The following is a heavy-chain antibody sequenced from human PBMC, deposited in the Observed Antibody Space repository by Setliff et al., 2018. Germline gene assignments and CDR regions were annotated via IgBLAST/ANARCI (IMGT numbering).Heavy chain of an antibody. CDR3: ARDNRARHYMDV. J-gene: IGHJ6*03. Sequence: SETLSLTCTVSGGSISSYYWSWIRQPAGKGLEWIGRIYTSGSTNYNPPLKSRVTISVDKSKNQFSLKLSSVTAADTAVYYCARDNRARHYMDVWGKGTTVTVSS. D-gene: IGHD3-10*01. CDR2: IYTSGST. V-gene: IGHV4-4*07. CDR1: GGSISSYY.